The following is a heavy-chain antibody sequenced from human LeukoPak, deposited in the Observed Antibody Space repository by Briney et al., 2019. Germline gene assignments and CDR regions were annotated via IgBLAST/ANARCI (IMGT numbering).Heavy chain of an antibody. Sequence: PGGSLRLSCTASGFTFSSYSMTWVRQAPGKGLEWLSYISSSSSTIYYADSVKGRFTISRDNAKNSLYLQMNSLRAEGTAVYYCARDEYYDSSGYTSWGQGTLVTVSS. V-gene: IGHV3-48*01. CDR3: ARDEYYDSSGYTS. CDR2: ISSSSSTI. J-gene: IGHJ4*02. D-gene: IGHD3-22*01. CDR1: GFTFSSYS.